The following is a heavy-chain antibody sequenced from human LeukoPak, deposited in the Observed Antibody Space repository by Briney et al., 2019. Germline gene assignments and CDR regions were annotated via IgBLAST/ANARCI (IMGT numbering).Heavy chain of an antibody. V-gene: IGHV3-21*01. Sequence: GGSLRLSCAASGFIFDSYGMTWVRQAPGMGLEWVSGITGSTRSTYYADSVKGRFTISRDNAKNSLYLQMNSLRAEDTAVYYCAREVTTTHAYFDYWGQGTLVTVSS. CDR2: ITGSTRST. CDR3: AREVTTTHAYFDY. D-gene: IGHD4-17*01. CDR1: GFIFDSYG. J-gene: IGHJ4*02.